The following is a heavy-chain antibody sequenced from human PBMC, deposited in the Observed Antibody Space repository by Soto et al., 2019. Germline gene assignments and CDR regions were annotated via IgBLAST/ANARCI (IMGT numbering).Heavy chain of an antibody. CDR2: VFYSGST. D-gene: IGHD6-13*01. Sequence: SETLSLTCTVSGGSISSYYWSWIRQPPGKGLEWIGNVFYSGSTNYSPSLKSRVTISMDSSKRQFSLRLSSVTAADTAVYFCARVVGVAGAYYYYMDVWGKGTAVTVSS. V-gene: IGHV4-59*01. J-gene: IGHJ6*03. CDR3: ARVVGVAGAYYYYMDV. CDR1: GGSISSYY.